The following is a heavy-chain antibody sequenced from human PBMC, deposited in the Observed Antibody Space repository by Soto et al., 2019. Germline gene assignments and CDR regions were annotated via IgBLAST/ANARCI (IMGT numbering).Heavy chain of an antibody. V-gene: IGHV3-66*01. CDR2: IFSAGST. D-gene: IGHD5-18*01. CDR3: ARGAGGNSWRSPTFDS. CDR1: GFTVSNNC. J-gene: IGHJ4*02. Sequence: EVQLVESGGGLVQPGGSLRLSCAASGFTVSNNCMTWVRQAPGGGLDWVSIIFSAGSTYYADSVRGRFTISRDNSKNTLYLQMNSLRAEDSAIYYCARGAGGNSWRSPTFDSWGQGTLVTVSS.